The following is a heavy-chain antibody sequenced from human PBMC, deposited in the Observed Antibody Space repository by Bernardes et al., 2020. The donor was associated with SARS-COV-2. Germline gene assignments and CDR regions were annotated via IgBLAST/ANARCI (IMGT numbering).Heavy chain of an antibody. CDR2: INNDGSAV. CDR1: GFSFRSHW. CDR3: ARDPSVSELLLVDPPPHGFDP. Sequence: GGSLRVSCAASGFSFRSHWMHWVRHTPGEGLVWISRINNDGSAVGYADFVHGRFTIFRDNARRTVFLQMNNLRVEDTGVYFCARDPSVSELLLVDPPPHGFDPWGRGTPVIVSS. V-gene: IGHV3-74*01. D-gene: IGHD1-26*01. J-gene: IGHJ5*02.